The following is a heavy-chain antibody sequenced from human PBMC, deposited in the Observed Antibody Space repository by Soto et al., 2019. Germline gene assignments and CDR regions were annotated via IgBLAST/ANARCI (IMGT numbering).Heavy chain of an antibody. J-gene: IGHJ4*02. Sequence: EVQLLESGGGLVQPGGSLRLSCAASGFTFSSYAMSWVRQAPGKGLEWVSAISGSGGSTYYADSVKGRFTISRDNSKNTLYLQMKSLRAEDTALYYCAKDSSTYDYIWGSYRYYFDYWGEGSLLTVSS. CDR1: GFTFSSYA. V-gene: IGHV3-23*01. D-gene: IGHD3-16*02. CDR2: ISGSGGST. CDR3: AKDSSTYDYIWGSYRYYFDY.